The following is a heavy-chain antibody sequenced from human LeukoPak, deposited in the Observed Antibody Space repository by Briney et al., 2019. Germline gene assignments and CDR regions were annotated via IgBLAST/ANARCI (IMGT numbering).Heavy chain of an antibody. CDR2: IKGKTDGGTT. CDR3: TTYCAGDCYGY. D-gene: IGHD2-21*02. Sequence: GGSLRLSCAASGFTFSNAWMSWVRQAPGKGLEWVGRIKGKTDGGTTDYAAPVKGRFTISRDDSKNTLYLQMNSLKTEDTAVYYCTTYCAGDCYGYWGQGTLVTVSS. J-gene: IGHJ4*02. CDR1: GFTFSNAW. V-gene: IGHV3-15*01.